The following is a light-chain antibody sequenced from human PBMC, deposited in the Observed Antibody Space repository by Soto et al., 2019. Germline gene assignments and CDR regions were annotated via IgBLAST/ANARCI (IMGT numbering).Light chain of an antibody. V-gene: IGKV3D-20*02. Sequence: EIVLTQSPGTLSLSPGERATLSCRASQSVGGNSLAWYQQKPGQAPRLVIYGASNRATGTPARFSGSGSGADFTLTISGLEPDDSAVYYCQQRTVWPPTFGQGTKVDIK. CDR1: QSVGGNS. CDR3: QQRTVWPPT. J-gene: IGKJ1*01. CDR2: GAS.